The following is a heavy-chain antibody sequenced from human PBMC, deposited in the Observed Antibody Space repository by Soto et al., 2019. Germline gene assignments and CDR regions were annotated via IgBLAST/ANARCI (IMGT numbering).Heavy chain of an antibody. V-gene: IGHV3-30-3*01. CDR1: GSTFPNYP. J-gene: IGHJ5*02. CDR3: VRVGYGSIWERLDP. CDR2: ISHDGVNK. Sequence: VQLVESGGGVIHPGKSLRLSCAASGSTFPNYPMHWVRQTPDNGLGWVAVISHDGVNKDSADSVKGRFTISRDNARNSLYLQMDSLRVADTAMYYCVRVGYGSIWERLDPWGQGTLVTVSS. D-gene: IGHD3-3*02.